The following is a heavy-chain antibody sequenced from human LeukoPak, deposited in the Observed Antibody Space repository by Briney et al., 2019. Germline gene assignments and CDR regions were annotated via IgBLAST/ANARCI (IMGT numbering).Heavy chain of an antibody. J-gene: IGHJ4*02. CDR1: GFTFSDYY. CDR3: ARVARDYYLWSDPIETFYFDS. CDR2: ISKSGGPI. V-gene: IGHV3-11*04. Sequence: PGGSLRPSCVASGFTFSDYYMSWIRQAPGKGLEWISYISKSGGPIYYADSVQGRFTISRENAKNSLYLQMNSLRAEDTAIYYCARVARDYYLWSDPIETFYFDSWGQGTLVTVSS. D-gene: IGHD3-3*01.